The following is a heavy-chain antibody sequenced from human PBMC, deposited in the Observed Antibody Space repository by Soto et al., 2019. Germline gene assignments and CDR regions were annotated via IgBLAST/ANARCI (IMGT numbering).Heavy chain of an antibody. V-gene: IGHV1-18*04. Sequence: ASVKVSFKASGYTFTSYGISWVRQAPGQGLEWMGWISAYNGNTNYAQKLQGRVTMTTDTSTSTAYMELRSLRSDDTAVYYCARAVAGTNWFDPWGQGTLVTVSS. CDR2: ISAYNGNT. J-gene: IGHJ5*02. D-gene: IGHD6-19*01. CDR3: ARAVAGTNWFDP. CDR1: GYTFTSYG.